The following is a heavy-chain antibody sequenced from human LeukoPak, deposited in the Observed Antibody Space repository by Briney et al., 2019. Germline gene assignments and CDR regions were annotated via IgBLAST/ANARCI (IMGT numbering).Heavy chain of an antibody. Sequence: KASETLSLTCTVSGGFISSYYWSWIRQPPRKGLDLIGYIYYSGTTNYNPSLETRVTISVDTSKNQFSLRLSSVTAADTAVYYCARVTWGGYYYYMDVWGKGTTVTVSS. CDR1: GGFISSYY. J-gene: IGHJ6*03. V-gene: IGHV4-59*01. D-gene: IGHD3-16*01. CDR2: IYYSGTT. CDR3: ARVTWGGYYYYMDV.